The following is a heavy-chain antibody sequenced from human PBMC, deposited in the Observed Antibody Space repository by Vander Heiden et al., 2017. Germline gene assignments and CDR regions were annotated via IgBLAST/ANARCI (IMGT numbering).Heavy chain of an antibody. CDR1: DDAISSTNYY. J-gene: IGHJ4*02. D-gene: IGHD1-1*01. Sequence: QLQESGPGLVKPSENLSLTCTVSDDAISSTNYYWGRIRKPPGKGLEYIGSISYSGSTYYNASLKSRVTISVDTSKNHFSLRLTSVTAADTAIYYCARQTVGTTRNYWGQGTLVTVSS. CDR3: ARQTVGTTRNY. CDR2: ISYSGST. V-gene: IGHV4-39*01.